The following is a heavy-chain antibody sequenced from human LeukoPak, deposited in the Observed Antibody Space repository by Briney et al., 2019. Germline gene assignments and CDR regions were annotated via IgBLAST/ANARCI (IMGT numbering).Heavy chain of an antibody. V-gene: IGHV4-61*01. CDR3: ARGGLGATFDY. J-gene: IGHJ4*02. Sequence: SETLSLTCTVSGSSVSSGSYYWSWIRQPPGRGLEWIGYIYYSGSTNYNPSLKSRVTISVDTSKNQFSLKLSSVTAADTAVYYCARGGLGATFDYWGQGTLVTVSS. D-gene: IGHD1-26*01. CDR1: GSSVSSGSYY. CDR2: IYYSGST.